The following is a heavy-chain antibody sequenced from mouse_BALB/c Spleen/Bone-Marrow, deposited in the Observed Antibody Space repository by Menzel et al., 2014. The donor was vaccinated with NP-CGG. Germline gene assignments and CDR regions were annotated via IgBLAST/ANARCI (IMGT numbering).Heavy chain of an antibody. V-gene: IGHV2-9*02. CDR1: GFSLXSYG. J-gene: IGHJ4*01. CDR2: IWAGGST. D-gene: IGHD1-1*01. Sequence: VKLVESGPGLVAPSQSLSITCTVSGFSLXSYGVHWVRQPPGKGLEWLGVIWAGGSTNYNSALMSRLSISKDNSKSQVFLEMNSLQTDDTAMYYCARSSSPYYYAMDYWGQGTSVTVSS. CDR3: ARSSSPYYYAMDY.